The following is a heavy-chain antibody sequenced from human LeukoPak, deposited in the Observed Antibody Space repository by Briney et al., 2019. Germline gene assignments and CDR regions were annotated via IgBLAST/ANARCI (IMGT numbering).Heavy chain of an antibody. V-gene: IGHV3-20*04. Sequence: RPAGSLRLSCAASGFTFDDYAMSWVRQAPGKWLEWVSGINWNGGSTGYVDSVKGRFAISRDNAKNSLYLQMNSLRGEDTALYYCARDAHFGGVFDIWGQGTMVTVSS. CDR2: INWNGGST. J-gene: IGHJ3*02. CDR1: GFTFDDYA. D-gene: IGHD2-21*01. CDR3: ARDAHFGGVFDI.